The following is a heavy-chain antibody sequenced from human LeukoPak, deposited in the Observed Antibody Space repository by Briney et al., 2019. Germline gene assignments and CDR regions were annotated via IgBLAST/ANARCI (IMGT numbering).Heavy chain of an antibody. Sequence: PSETLSLTCTVSGGSLSSYYWSWIRQPPGKGLEWIGYIYYSGSTNYNPSLKSRVTISVDTSKNQFSLKLSSVTAADTAVYYCARHGSGWPYFDYWGQGTLVTVSS. CDR2: IYYSGST. CDR3: ARHGSGWPYFDY. CDR1: GGSLSSYY. J-gene: IGHJ4*02. D-gene: IGHD6-19*01. V-gene: IGHV4-59*08.